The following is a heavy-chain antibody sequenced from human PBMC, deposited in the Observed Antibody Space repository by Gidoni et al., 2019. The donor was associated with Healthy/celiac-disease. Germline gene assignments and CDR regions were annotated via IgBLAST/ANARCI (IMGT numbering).Heavy chain of an antibody. CDR3: ARAGYSYTEIDY. V-gene: IGHV3-33*01. D-gene: IGHD5-18*01. CDR1: GFTFSSYG. CDR2: IWYDGSNK. J-gene: IGHJ4*02. Sequence: QVQLVESGGGVVQPGRSLRLSCAAPGFTFSSYGMHWVRQAPGKGLEWVAVIWYDGSNKYYADSVKGRFTISRDNSKNTLYLQMNSLRAEDTAVYYCARAGYSYTEIDYWGQGTLVTVSS.